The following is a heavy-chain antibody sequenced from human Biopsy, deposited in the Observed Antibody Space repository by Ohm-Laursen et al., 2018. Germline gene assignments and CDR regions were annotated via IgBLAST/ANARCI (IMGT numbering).Heavy chain of an antibody. J-gene: IGHJ6*02. D-gene: IGHD3-9*01. CDR3: ARDETGSSVFGPYYYGMDV. V-gene: IGHV1-46*01. Sequence: SVKVSCKPSGYTFTNYNVNWVRQAPGQGLEWMGIINPTGGTTSYAEKFQGRVTLTRDTSTGTVYLELNSLIYEDTALYYCARDETGSSVFGPYYYGMDVWGQGTTVTVSS. CDR2: INPTGGTT. CDR1: GYTFTNYN.